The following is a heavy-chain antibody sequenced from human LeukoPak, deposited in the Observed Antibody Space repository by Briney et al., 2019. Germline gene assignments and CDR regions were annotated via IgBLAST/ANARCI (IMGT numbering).Heavy chain of an antibody. CDR3: ARASAACSWFDP. V-gene: IGHV4-59*13. Sequence: SDPVSLLCTVCGRPISSYYWSCLRQPPGKALEWIGYSYYIGSSIYDTPLKRRVTISVDTSKTQFSLKLSSVTAADTAVYYCARASAACSWFDPWGQGTLDRVSS. J-gene: IGHJ5*02. D-gene: IGHD2-2*01. CDR1: GRPISSYY. CDR2: SYYIGSS.